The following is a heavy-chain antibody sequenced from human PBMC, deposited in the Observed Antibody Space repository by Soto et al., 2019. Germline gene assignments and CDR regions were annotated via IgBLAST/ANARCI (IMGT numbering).Heavy chain of an antibody. V-gene: IGHV4-34*01. CDR1: GGSFSGYY. D-gene: IGHD3-3*02. CDR3: ARGLSIHFWSGYHQSPLYNWFDP. CDR2: INHSGST. J-gene: IGHJ5*02. Sequence: SETLSLTCAVYGGSFSGYYWSWIRQPPGKGLEWIGEINHSGSTNYNPSLKSRVTISVDTSKNQFSLKLSSVTAADTAVYYCARGLSIHFWSGYHQSPLYNWFDPWGQRTLVTVSS.